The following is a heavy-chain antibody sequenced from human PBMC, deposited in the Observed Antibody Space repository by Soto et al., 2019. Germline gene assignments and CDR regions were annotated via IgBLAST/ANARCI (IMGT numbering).Heavy chain of an antibody. V-gene: IGHV3-30-3*01. D-gene: IGHD2-2*01. CDR1: GFTFSSYA. CDR2: ISYDGSNT. Sequence: GGSLRLYCAASGFTFSSYALNWVRLAPGKGLEWVALISYDGSNTYYADSVKGRFTISGDSSKSTLYLQMNSLRAADTAVYYCGRCTSTSCHLGSDYWGQGT. J-gene: IGHJ4*02. CDR3: GRCTSTSCHLGSDY.